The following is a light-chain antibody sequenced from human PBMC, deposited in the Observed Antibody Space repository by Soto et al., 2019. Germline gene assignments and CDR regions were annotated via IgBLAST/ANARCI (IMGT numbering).Light chain of an antibody. Sequence: IPLTQSPSSLYASVGDRVTISCRVSQGIANFLAWYQQKPGKAPKLLIYGASTLQRGVTSRFSGSGSGTYFILTISSLQPEDLAPYYCQQLNSFPIPFGPGTKVDIK. CDR3: QQLNSFPIP. CDR1: QGIANF. V-gene: IGKV1-9*01. J-gene: IGKJ3*01. CDR2: GAS.